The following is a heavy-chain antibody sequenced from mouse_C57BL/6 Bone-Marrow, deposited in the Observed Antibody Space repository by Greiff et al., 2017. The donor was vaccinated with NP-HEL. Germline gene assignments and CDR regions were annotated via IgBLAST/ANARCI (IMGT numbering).Heavy chain of an antibody. D-gene: IGHD1-1*01. V-gene: IGHV5-15*01. CDR3: ARRGNYYGSSHWYFDV. Sequence: EVQRVESGGGLVQPGGSLKLSCAASGFTFSDYGMAWVRQAPRKGPEWVAFISNLAYSIYYADTVTGRFTISRENAKNTLYLAMSSLRSEDTAMYYCARRGNYYGSSHWYFDVWGTGTTVTVSS. CDR1: GFTFSDYG. CDR2: ISNLAYSI. J-gene: IGHJ1*03.